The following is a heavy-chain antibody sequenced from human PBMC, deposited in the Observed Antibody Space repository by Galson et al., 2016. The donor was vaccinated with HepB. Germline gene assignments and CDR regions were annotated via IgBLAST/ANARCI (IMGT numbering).Heavy chain of an antibody. CDR3: ARGAKGIVLRYFEWLLGKPCDS. V-gene: IGHV3-23*01. J-gene: IGHJ4*02. CDR1: GLTFSIYA. CDR2: IGGSGGGT. D-gene: IGHD3-9*01. Sequence: SLRLSCAASGLTFSIYAMSWVRQAPGKGLEWVSGIGGSGGGTYYADSVKGRFTISRDDSKNTLYLQMNSLRAEDTALYYCARGAKGIVLRYFEWLLGKPCDSWGPGTLVTVSS.